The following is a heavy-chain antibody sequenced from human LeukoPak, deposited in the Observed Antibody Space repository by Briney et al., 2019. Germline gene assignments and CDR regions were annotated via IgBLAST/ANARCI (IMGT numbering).Heavy chain of an antibody. CDR1: GGSISSSSYR. Sequence: PSETLSLTCAVSGGSISSSSYRWGWIRQPPGKGLEWIGSFYNGETSYNPSLKSRVIMSVDTSKNQISLKLSSVTAADTAVYHCARHRYFGGNFAASWGQGILVTVSA. D-gene: IGHD4-23*01. CDR2: FYNGET. J-gene: IGHJ5*02. CDR3: ARHRYFGGNFAAS. V-gene: IGHV4-39*01.